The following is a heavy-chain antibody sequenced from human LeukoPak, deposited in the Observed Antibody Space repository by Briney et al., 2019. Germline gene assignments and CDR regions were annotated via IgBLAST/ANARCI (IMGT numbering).Heavy chain of an antibody. CDR1: GYTFTSYG. Sequence: ASVKVSCKASGYTFTSYGISWVRQAPGQGLEWMGWISAYNGNTNCAQKLQGRVTMTTDTSTSTAYMELRSLRSDDTAVYYCARDAPSGSGSYWGAFRPLDYWGQGTLVTVSS. V-gene: IGHV1-18*01. CDR2: ISAYNGNT. CDR3: ARDAPSGSGSYWGAFRPLDY. D-gene: IGHD1-26*01. J-gene: IGHJ4*02.